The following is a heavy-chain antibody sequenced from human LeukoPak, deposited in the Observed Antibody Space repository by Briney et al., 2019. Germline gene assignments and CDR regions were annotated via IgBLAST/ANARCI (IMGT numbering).Heavy chain of an antibody. CDR3: ARVLSGECFDY. D-gene: IGHD3-10*01. Sequence: GASVKVSCKASGGTFSSYAINWVRQAPGQGLEWMGRIIPILGIANYAQKFQGRVTITADKSTSTAYMELSSLRSEDTAVYYCARVLSGECFDYWGQGTLVTVSS. CDR1: GGTFSSYA. J-gene: IGHJ4*02. V-gene: IGHV1-69*04. CDR2: IIPILGIA.